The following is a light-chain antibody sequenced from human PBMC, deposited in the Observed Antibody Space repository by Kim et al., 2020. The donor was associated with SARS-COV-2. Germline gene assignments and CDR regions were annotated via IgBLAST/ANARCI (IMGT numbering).Light chain of an antibody. J-gene: IGKJ1*01. V-gene: IGKV3-20*01. CDR2: AAS. CDR3: QQYGSSPIT. CDR1: QSVSSNY. Sequence: IVLTQSPGTLSLSPGERATLSCRASQSVSSNYLAWYQQKPGQAPRLLIYAASSRATGIPDRFSGSGSGTDFTLTISRLEAEDLAVYYCQQYGSSPITFGQGTKVDIK.